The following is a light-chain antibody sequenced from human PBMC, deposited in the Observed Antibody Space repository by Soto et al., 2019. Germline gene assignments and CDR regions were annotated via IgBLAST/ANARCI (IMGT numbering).Light chain of an antibody. CDR2: DVS. CDR1: SSDVGGYNF. J-gene: IGLJ2*01. Sequence: QSVLTQPRSVSGSPGQSVTISCTGTSSDVGGYNFVSWYQHHPGKATKVLIYDVSKRPSGVPDRFSGSKSGNTASLTISGLQAEDEADYHCCSYAGTYTYVVFGGGTK. V-gene: IGLV2-11*01. CDR3: CSYAGTYTYVV.